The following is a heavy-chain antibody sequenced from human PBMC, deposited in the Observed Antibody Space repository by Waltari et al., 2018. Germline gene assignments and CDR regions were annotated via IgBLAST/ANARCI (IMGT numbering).Heavy chain of an antibody. J-gene: IGHJ5*01. V-gene: IGHV4-38-2*02. D-gene: IGHD6-13*01. Sequence: QVQLQESGPRLVKPSETLSLICSVSGHSITSDSYWAWLRQSPEKGLEWIGTIHHRGSAYYSPSLKSRVTLSVDTSKNQFYLRVTSLTAADTAMYFCARAEGVAAGGKAYNYFDSWGQGTLVTVSS. CDR1: GHSITSDSY. CDR3: ARAEGVAAGGKAYNYFDS. CDR2: IHHRGSA.